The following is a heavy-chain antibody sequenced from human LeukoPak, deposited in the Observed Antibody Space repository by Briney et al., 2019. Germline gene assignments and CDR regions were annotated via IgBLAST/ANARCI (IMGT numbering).Heavy chain of an antibody. J-gene: IGHJ5*02. CDR2: IRGSGDGT. D-gene: IGHD4-17*01. CDR3: ARDPNGDYIGAFWFDH. Sequence: GGSLRLSCAASGFTFSNYAMMWVRQAPGKGLEWVSAIRGSGDGTHYADSVKGRFTISRDNSKNTLFLQMNSLRADDTAIYYCARDPNGDYIGAFWFDHWGQGTLVSVSS. CDR1: GFTFSNYA. V-gene: IGHV3-23*01.